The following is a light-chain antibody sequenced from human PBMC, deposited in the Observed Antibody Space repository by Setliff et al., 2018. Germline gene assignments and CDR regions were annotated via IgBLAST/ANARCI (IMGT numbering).Light chain of an antibody. CDR3: CSYAGRNTSYL. J-gene: IGLJ1*01. CDR1: SADVGSYDL. V-gene: IGLV2-23*02. CDR2: AVR. Sequence: QSVLTQPASVSGSPGQSITISCTGTSADVGSYDLVSWFRQYPDKAPKITLHAVRQRAPGTSDRFSGSKSVHTAFLTISGLQPDDEAQYFCCSYAGRNTSYLFGTGTKVTVL.